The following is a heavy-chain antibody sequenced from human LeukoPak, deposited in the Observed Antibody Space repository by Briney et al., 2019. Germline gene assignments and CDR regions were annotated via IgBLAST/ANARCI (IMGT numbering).Heavy chain of an antibody. Sequence: PGGPLRLSCAASGFTVSSNYMSWVRQAPGKGLEWVSVIYSDSGGSTYYADSVKGRFTMSRDNSKNTLYLHMNSLRAEDTAVYYCARGFTHDYGDYFDYWGRGTLVTVSS. V-gene: IGHV3-66*01. CDR3: ARGFTHDYGDYFDY. CDR2: IYSDSGGST. D-gene: IGHD4-17*01. J-gene: IGHJ4*02. CDR1: GFTVSSNY.